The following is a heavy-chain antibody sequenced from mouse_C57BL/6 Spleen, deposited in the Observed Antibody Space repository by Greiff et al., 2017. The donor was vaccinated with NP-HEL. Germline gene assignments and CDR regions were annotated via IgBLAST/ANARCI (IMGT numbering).Heavy chain of an antibody. CDR2: IYPGSGST. J-gene: IGHJ4*01. Sequence: QVQLQQSGAELVKPGASVKMSCKASGYTFTSYWITWVKQRPGQGLEWIGDIYPGSGSTNYNEKFKSKATLTVDTSSSTAYMQLSSLTSEDSAVYYGARYGSTSYYYAMDYWGQGTSVTVSS. CDR1: GYTFTSYW. V-gene: IGHV1-55*01. D-gene: IGHD1-1*01. CDR3: ARYGSTSYYYAMDY.